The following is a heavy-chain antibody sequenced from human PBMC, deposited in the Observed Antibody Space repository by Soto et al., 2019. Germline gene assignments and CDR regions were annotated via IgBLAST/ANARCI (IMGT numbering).Heavy chain of an antibody. CDR1: EYSFTDYY. D-gene: IGHD6-13*01. J-gene: IGHJ5*01. V-gene: IGHV1-46*01. CDR2: INPSGGST. Sequence: QVQLVQFGAEVKKPGASVKLSCKSSEYSFTDYYIHWVRQAPGQGLEWMGLINPSGGSTSYAQKFQGRVTMTRDTSTSTVYMELSSLRSEDTAVYYCATAAYSTSWYDFWGQGTLVTVSS. CDR3: ATAAYSTSWYDF.